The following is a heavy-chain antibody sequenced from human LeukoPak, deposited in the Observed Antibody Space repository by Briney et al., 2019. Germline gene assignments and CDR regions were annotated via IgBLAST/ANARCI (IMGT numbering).Heavy chain of an antibody. D-gene: IGHD5-12*01. V-gene: IGHV3-23*01. Sequence: PGGSLRLSCAASGITFSNYAMSWVREAPGKRLEWVPVISDSGADTYYADSVKGRFTISRDNSKNTLYLQMNSLRAEDTAVYYCAKTGWSGYDYTNYWGQGTLVTVSS. CDR3: AKTGWSGYDYTNY. CDR2: ISDSGADT. J-gene: IGHJ4*02. CDR1: GITFSNYA.